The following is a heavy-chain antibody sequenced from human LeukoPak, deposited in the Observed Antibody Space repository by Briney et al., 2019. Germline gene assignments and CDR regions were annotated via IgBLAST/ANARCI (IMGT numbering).Heavy chain of an antibody. CDR3: ARDRGSGDDNWFDP. D-gene: IGHD3-10*01. CDR2: RYYSGST. CDR1: GASISSYY. V-gene: IGHV4-59*01. Sequence: PSETLSLTCTVSGASISSYYWSWIRQPPGKGLEWIGYRYYSGSTNYNPSLKSRVTISVDTPKNQVSLKLSSVTAADTAVYYCARDRGSGDDNWFDPWGQGTLVTVSS. J-gene: IGHJ5*02.